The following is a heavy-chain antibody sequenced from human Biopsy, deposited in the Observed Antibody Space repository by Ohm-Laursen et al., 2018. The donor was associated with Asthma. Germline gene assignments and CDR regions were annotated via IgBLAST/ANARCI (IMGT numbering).Heavy chain of an antibody. CDR2: IYYTGGD. J-gene: IGHJ6*02. D-gene: IGHD3-10*01. V-gene: IGHV4-61*01. Sequence: SQTLSLTCTVSGGSVSTGSYYWSWIRQPPGKGLEWLGYIYYTGGDNYNPSLKSRVTISVDTSKNQFSLGLNSVTAADTAVYYCARGPNYHGSGRAPIGMDVWGQGTTVTVSS. CDR1: GGSVSTGSYY. CDR3: ARGPNYHGSGRAPIGMDV.